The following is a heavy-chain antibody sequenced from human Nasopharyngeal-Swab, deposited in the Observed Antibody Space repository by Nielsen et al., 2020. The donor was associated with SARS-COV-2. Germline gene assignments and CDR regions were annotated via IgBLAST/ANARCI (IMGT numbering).Heavy chain of an antibody. CDR3: ARSPSSGWLDDAFDI. Sequence: VRQMPGKGLEWMGIIYPGDSDTRYSPSFQGQVTISADKSISTAYLQWSSLKASDTAMYYCARSPSSGWLDDAFDIWGQGTMVTVSS. D-gene: IGHD6-19*01. J-gene: IGHJ3*02. V-gene: IGHV5-51*02. CDR2: IYPGDSDT.